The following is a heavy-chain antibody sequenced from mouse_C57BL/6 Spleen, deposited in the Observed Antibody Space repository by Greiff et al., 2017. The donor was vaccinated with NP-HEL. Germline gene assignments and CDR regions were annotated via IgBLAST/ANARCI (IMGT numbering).Heavy chain of an antibody. CDR2: INPSTGGT. J-gene: IGHJ2*01. V-gene: IGHV1-42*01. CDR1: GYSFTGYY. Sequence: VQLKESGPELVKPGASVKISCKASGYSFTGYYMNWVKQSPEKSLEWIGEINPSTGGTTYNQKFKAKATLTVDKSSSTAYMQLKSLTSEDSAVYYCARNPLFDYWGQGTTLTVSS. CDR3: ARNPLFDY.